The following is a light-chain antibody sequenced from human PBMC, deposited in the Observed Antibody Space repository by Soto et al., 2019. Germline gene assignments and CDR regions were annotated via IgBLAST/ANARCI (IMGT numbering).Light chain of an antibody. CDR1: SSDVGGYNY. Sequence: QSALTQPLSVSGSPGQSVAISCTGTSSDVGGYNYVSWYQQNPGKAPKLMIYDVNKRPSGVPDRFSGSKSGNTASLTISGLQAEDEADYYCCSFAGDFTLGVFGGGTKLTVL. V-gene: IGLV2-11*01. CDR3: CSFAGDFTLGV. J-gene: IGLJ2*01. CDR2: DVN.